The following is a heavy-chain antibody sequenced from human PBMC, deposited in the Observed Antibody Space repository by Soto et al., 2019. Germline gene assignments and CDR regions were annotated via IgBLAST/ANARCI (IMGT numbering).Heavy chain of an antibody. D-gene: IGHD3-22*01. CDR2: IIPIFGTA. CDR3: ARCYSSGYPDDYYYYGMDV. J-gene: IGHJ6*02. CDR1: GGTFSSYA. V-gene: IGHV1-69*06. Sequence: SVKVSCKASGGTFSSYAISWVRQAPGQGLEWMGGIIPIFGTANYAQKFQGRVTITADKSTSTAYMELSSLRSEETAVYYCARCYSSGYPDDYYYYGMDVWGQGTTVTVSS.